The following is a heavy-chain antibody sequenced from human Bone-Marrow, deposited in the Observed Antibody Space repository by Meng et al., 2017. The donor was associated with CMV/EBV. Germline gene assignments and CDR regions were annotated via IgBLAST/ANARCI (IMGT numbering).Heavy chain of an antibody. Sequence: GESLKISCAASGFTFSSYEMNWVRQAPGKGLEWVSYISSSGSTIYYADSVKGRFTISRDNAKNSLYLQMNSLRAEDTAVYYCASLGGPAAHYYYYGMDVWGQGTTVT. J-gene: IGHJ6*01. CDR3: ASLGGPAAHYYYYGMDV. D-gene: IGHD2-2*01. CDR2: ISSSGSTI. V-gene: IGHV3-48*03. CDR1: GFTFSSYE.